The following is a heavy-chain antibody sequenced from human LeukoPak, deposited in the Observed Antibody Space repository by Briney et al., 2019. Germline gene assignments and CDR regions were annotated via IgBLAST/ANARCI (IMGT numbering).Heavy chain of an antibody. D-gene: IGHD3-3*01. Sequence: PSETLSLTCAVSGGSFSGYYWTWIRQPPGKGLEWIGEINHSGTTNYNPSLKSRVTISLDTSENHFSLKLTSVTAADTAVYYCARDIPLGYDFWSGYFDYWGQGTLVTVSS. CDR3: ARDIPLGYDFWSGYFDY. CDR1: GGSFSGYY. J-gene: IGHJ4*02. V-gene: IGHV4-34*01. CDR2: INHSGTT.